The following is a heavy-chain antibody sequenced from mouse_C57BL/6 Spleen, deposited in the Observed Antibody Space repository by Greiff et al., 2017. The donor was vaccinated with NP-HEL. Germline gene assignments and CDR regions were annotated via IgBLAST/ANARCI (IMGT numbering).Heavy chain of an antibody. V-gene: IGHV1-55*01. J-gene: IGHJ2*01. Sequence: VQLQQPGAELVKPGASVKMSCKASGYTFTSYWITWVKQRPGHGLEWIGDIYPGSGSTNYNEKFKSKATLTVDTSSSTAYMQLSSLTSEDSAVYYCATKREIYGGSSFDYWGQGTTLTVSS. CDR1: GYTFTSYW. CDR2: IYPGSGST. D-gene: IGHD1-1*02. CDR3: ATKREIYGGSSFDY.